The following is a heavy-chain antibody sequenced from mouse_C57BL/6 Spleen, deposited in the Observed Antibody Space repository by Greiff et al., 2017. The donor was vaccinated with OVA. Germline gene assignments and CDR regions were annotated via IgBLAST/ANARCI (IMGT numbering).Heavy chain of an antibody. CDR3: ARGYDYGRSYAMDY. CDR2: IDPANGNT. D-gene: IGHD1-1*01. V-gene: IGHV14-3*01. Sequence: VQLQESVAELVRPGASVKLSCTASGFNIKNTYMHWVKQRPEQGLEWIGRIDPANGNTKYAPKFPGKATITADTSSNPAYLQLSSLTSEDTAIYYCARGYDYGRSYAMDYWGQGTTVTVSS. CDR1: GFNIKNTY. J-gene: IGHJ4*01.